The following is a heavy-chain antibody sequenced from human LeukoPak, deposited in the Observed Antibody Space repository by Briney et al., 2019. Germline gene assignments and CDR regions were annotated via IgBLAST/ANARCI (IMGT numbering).Heavy chain of an antibody. Sequence: PSETLSLTCTASGGSISSCGYYWSWIRQHPGKGLEWIGYIYYSGSTYYNPSRKSRVTISVDTSKNQFSLKLSSVTAADTAVYYCARDRYGIAVAGFDYWGQGTLVTVSS. CDR3: ARDRYGIAVAGFDY. J-gene: IGHJ4*02. V-gene: IGHV4-31*03. D-gene: IGHD6-19*01. CDR1: GGSISSCGYY. CDR2: IYYSGST.